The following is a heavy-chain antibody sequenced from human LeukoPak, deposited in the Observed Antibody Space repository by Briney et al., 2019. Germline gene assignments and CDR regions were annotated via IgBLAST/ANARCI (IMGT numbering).Heavy chain of an antibody. CDR1: GFTFSSYW. CDR2: INTDGSST. J-gene: IGHJ4*02. V-gene: IGHV3-74*01. D-gene: IGHD2-21*01. Sequence: PGGSLRLSCAASGFTFSSYWMHWVRQAPGKGLVWVSRINTDGSSTSYADSVKGRFTISRDNAKNTLYLQMNSLRAEDTAVYYCARDTASSYCGGDCYDDFDYWGQGTLVTASS. CDR3: ARDTASSYCGGDCYDDFDY.